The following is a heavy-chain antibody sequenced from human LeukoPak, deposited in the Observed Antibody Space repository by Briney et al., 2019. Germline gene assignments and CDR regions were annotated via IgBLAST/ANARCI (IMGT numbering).Heavy chain of an antibody. Sequence: GGSLRLSCAASGFTFSRHSINWVRQAPGKGLEWVSSISSSSSYIYYADSVKGRFTISRDNAKNSLYLQMNSLRADDTAVYYCARRAGAYSHPYDYWGQGTLVTVSS. V-gene: IGHV3-21*04. CDR2: ISSSSSYI. CDR1: GFTFSRHS. CDR3: ARRAGAYSHPYDY. J-gene: IGHJ4*02. D-gene: IGHD4/OR15-4a*01.